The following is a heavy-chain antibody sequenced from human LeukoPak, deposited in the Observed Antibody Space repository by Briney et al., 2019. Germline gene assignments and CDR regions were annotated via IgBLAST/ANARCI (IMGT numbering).Heavy chain of an antibody. Sequence: GGSLRLSCAASGFTVSSNYMSWVRQAPGKGLEWVSGISGSGGNTYYADSVKGRFTISRDNSKNTLYLQMNSLRAEDTAVYYCAKAPHMTTVTTSLFDYWGQGTLVTVSS. V-gene: IGHV3-23*01. CDR2: ISGSGGNT. D-gene: IGHD4-17*01. J-gene: IGHJ4*02. CDR1: GFTVSSNY. CDR3: AKAPHMTTVTTSLFDY.